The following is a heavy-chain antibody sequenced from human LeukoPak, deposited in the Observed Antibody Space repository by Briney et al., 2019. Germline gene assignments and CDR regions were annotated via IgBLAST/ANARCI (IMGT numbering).Heavy chain of an antibody. CDR1: GFTFSSYE. CDR2: ISSSGSTI. Sequence: PGGSLRLSCAASGFTFSSYEMNWVRQAPGKGLEWVSYISSSGSTIYYADSVKGRFTISRDNAKNSLFLQMNSPRAEDTAVYYCARESDSEGWSLFDYWGQGTLVTVSS. V-gene: IGHV3-48*03. J-gene: IGHJ4*02. CDR3: ARESDSEGWSLFDY. D-gene: IGHD6-19*01.